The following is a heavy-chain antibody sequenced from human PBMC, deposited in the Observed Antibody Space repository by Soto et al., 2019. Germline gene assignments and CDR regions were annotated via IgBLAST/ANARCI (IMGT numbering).Heavy chain of an antibody. CDR2: IIPIFGTA. D-gene: IGHD6-13*01. CDR1: GGTFSSYA. CDR3: ARGGQQLTKAHFDY. J-gene: IGHJ4*02. V-gene: IGHV1-69*13. Sequence: GASVKVSCKASGGTFSSYAISWVRQAPGQGLEWMGGIIPIFGTANYAQKFQGRVTITADESTSTAYMELSSLRSEDTAVYYCARGGQQLTKAHFDYSGQGPFVTVSS.